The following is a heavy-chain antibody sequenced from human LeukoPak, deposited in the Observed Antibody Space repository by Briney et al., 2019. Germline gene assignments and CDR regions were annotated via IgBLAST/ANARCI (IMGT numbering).Heavy chain of an antibody. D-gene: IGHD3-3*01. CDR1: GGSISSGDYY. CDR2: IYYSGST. J-gene: IGHJ4*02. Sequence: SQTLSLTCTVSGGSISSGDYYWSWIRQPPGKGLEWIGYIYYSGSTYYNPSLKSRVTISVDTSKNQFSLKLSSVTAADTAVYHCARATYYDFWSGYYLFDYWGQGTLVTVSS. V-gene: IGHV4-30-4*08. CDR3: ARATYYDFWSGYYLFDY.